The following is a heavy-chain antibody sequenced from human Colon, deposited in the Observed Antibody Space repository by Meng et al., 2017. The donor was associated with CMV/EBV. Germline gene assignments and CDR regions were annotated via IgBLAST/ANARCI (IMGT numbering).Heavy chain of an antibody. CDR2: IYYSGTT. CDR3: ARDNYDSSDFHYFDY. CDR1: GGSINSYY. Sequence: GSLRLSCTVSGGSINSYYWSWFRQPPGKGLEWIGYIYYSGTTNYNPSLKSRVTISVDTSKNQFSLNLRSVTAADTAVYYCARDNYDSSDFHYFDYWGQGTLVTVSS. D-gene: IGHD3-22*01. V-gene: IGHV4-59*01. J-gene: IGHJ4*02.